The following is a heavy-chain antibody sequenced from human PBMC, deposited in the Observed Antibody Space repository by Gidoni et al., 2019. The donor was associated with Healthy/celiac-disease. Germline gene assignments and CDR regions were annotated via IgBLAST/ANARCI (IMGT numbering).Heavy chain of an antibody. Sequence: VQLVESGGGVVQPGRSLRLSCAASGFTFSSYGMHWVRQAQGKWLEGVAVISYDGSNKYYADSVKGRFTISRDNSKNTLYLQMNSLRAEDTAVYYCAKDVVYDFWSGYSRLDYWGQGTLVTVSS. D-gene: IGHD3-3*01. CDR2: ISYDGSNK. J-gene: IGHJ4*02. CDR1: GFTFSSYG. CDR3: AKDVVYDFWSGYSRLDY. V-gene: IGHV3-30*18.